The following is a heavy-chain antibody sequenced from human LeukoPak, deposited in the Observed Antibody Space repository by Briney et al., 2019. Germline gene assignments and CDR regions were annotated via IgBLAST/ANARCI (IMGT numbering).Heavy chain of an antibody. V-gene: IGHV3-21*01. D-gene: IGHD3-22*01. J-gene: IGHJ1*01. CDR3: ARGYHTYYYDSSGYYCFQH. Sequence: GGSLRLSCAASGFTFSSYSMNWVRQAPGKGLEWVSSISSSSYIYYADSVKGRFTISRDNAKNSLYLQMNSLRAEDTAVYYCARGYHTYYYDSSGYYCFQHWGQGTLVTVSS. CDR1: GFTFSSYS. CDR2: ISSSSYI.